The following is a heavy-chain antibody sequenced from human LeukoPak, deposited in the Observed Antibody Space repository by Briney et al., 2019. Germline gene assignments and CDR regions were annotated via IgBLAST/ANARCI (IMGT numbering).Heavy chain of an antibody. J-gene: IGHJ4*02. CDR3: VRDNPRCCGVVPANIDDY. CDR1: GFTFSSYA. D-gene: IGHD2-15*01. V-gene: IGHV3-23*01. Sequence: GGSLRLSCAASGFTFSSYAMSWVRQAPGKGLEWVSAISGSGGSTYYADSVRGRFTMSRDNAKNSLYLQMHSLRAGDTAVYYCVRDNPRCCGVVPANIDDYWGQGTLVTVSS. CDR2: ISGSGGST.